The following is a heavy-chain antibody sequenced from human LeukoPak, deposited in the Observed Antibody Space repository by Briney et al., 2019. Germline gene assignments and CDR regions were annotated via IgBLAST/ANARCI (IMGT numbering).Heavy chain of an antibody. D-gene: IGHD3-9*01. Sequence: QSGGSLRLSCAASGFTFSNYAMGWVRQAPGKGLEWVSGISGSDYAYYTDSVKGRFTISRDNSKNTLYLQMNTLRAEDTAVYYCAKGVRYLDWWILDYWGQGTLVPVSS. CDR1: GFTFSNYA. V-gene: IGHV3-23*01. CDR2: ISGSDYA. J-gene: IGHJ4*02. CDR3: AKGVRYLDWWILDY.